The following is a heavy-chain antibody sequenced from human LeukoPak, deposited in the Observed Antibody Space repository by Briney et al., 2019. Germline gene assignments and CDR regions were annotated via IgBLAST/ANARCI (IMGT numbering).Heavy chain of an antibody. J-gene: IGHJ4*02. Sequence: SQTLSLTCAISGDIVSSNSAAWNWIRQSPSRGLEWLGRTYYRSKWYNDYAVSVKSRITINPDTSKNQFSLQLNSVTPEDTAVYYCAREPVDDYGDYDQGFDYWGQGTLVTVSS. CDR1: GDIVSSNSAA. V-gene: IGHV6-1*01. CDR2: TYYRSKWYN. CDR3: AREPVDDYGDYDQGFDY. D-gene: IGHD4-17*01.